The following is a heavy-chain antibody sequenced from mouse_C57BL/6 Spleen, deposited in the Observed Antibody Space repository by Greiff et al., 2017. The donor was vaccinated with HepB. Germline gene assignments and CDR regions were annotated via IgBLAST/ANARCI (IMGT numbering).Heavy chain of an antibody. CDR1: GYAFSSYW. Sequence: QVQLQQSGAELVKPGASVKISCKASGYAFSSYWMNWVKQRPGKGLEWIGQIYPGDGDTNYNGKFKGKATLTADKSSSTAYMQLSSLTSVDSAVYFCARYYYGSSPYAMDYWGQGTSVTVSS. CDR3: ARYYYGSSPYAMDY. J-gene: IGHJ4*01. CDR2: IYPGDGDT. V-gene: IGHV1-80*01. D-gene: IGHD1-1*01.